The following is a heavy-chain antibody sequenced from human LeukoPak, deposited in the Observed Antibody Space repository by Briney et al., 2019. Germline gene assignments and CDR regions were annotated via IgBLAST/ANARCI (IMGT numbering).Heavy chain of an antibody. CDR3: ARQPGGVVRASFYYGMDV. J-gene: IGHJ6*02. CDR1: GGSISSYY. Sequence: SETLSLTCTVSGGSISSYYWSWIRQPPGQGLEWIGYIYYSGSTNYNPSLKSRVTISVDTSKNQFSLKLSSVTAADTAVYYCARQPGGVVRASFYYGMDVWGQGTTVTASS. V-gene: IGHV4-59*08. D-gene: IGHD2-15*01. CDR2: IYYSGST.